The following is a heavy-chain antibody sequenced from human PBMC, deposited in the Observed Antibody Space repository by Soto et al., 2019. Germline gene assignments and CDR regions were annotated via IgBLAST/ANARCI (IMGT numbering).Heavy chain of an antibody. J-gene: IGHJ6*02. D-gene: IGHD6-13*01. V-gene: IGHV1-69*13. CDR1: GGTFSSYA. CDR3: ARGGYSSSWYRVYYYYYGMDV. CDR2: IIPIFGTA. Sequence: SVKVSCKASGGTFSSYAISWVRQAPGQGLEWMGGIIPIFGTANYAQKFQGRVTITADESTSTAYMELSSLRSEDTAVYYCARGGYSSSWYRVYYYYYGMDVWGQGTTVTVSS.